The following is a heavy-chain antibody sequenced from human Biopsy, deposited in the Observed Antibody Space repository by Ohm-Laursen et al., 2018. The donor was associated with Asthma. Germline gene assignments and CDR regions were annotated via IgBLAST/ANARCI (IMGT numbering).Heavy chain of an antibody. J-gene: IGHJ4*02. Sequence: SLRLSCSASGFTFDDYAMHWVRQAPGKGLEWVSGISWNSGSIGYADSVRGRFTISRDNAKNSLYLQMNSLRAEDTALYYCAKGEWELLEANFDYWGQGTLVTVSS. CDR2: ISWNSGSI. V-gene: IGHV3-9*01. D-gene: IGHD1-26*01. CDR1: GFTFDDYA. CDR3: AKGEWELLEANFDY.